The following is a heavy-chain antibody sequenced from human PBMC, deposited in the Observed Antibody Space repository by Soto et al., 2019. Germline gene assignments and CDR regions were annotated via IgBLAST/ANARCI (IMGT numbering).Heavy chain of an antibody. V-gene: IGHV1-18*01. CDR3: ARDLSPVDD. J-gene: IGHJ4*02. CDR1: GYTFTNYG. Sequence: QVQLVQSGAEVKKPGASVKVSCKASGYTFTNYGISGVRQAPGQGLEWMGWISAYNGNTKYAQKLQGRVTMTTDTTTRTAYMELRSLGSADAAVYDCARDLSPVDDWGQGTLVTVSS. CDR2: ISAYNGNT.